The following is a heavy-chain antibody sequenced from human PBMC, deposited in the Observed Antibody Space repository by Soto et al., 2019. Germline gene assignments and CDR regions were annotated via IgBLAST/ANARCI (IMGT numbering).Heavy chain of an antibody. J-gene: IGHJ6*03. CDR2: IYSGGST. V-gene: IGHV3-66*01. D-gene: IGHD3-10*01. CDR3: AGGSGSYYSLGVGYYYYYMDV. Sequence: GGSLRLSCAASGFTFSSNYMSWVRQAPGKGLEWVSVIYSGGSTYYADSVKGRFAISGDNSKNTLYLQMNSLRAEDTAVYYCAGGSGSYYSLGVGYYYYYMDVWGKGTTVTVSS. CDR1: GFTFSSNY.